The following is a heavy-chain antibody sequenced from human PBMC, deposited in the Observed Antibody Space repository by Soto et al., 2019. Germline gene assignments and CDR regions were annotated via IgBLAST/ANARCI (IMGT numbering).Heavy chain of an antibody. CDR2: VSRAGTYT. J-gene: IGHJ5*02. V-gene: IGHV3-23*01. CDR1: GFTFSSYA. CDR3: VKYTVTEDLGES. D-gene: IGHD3-16*01. Sequence: EVQLLESGGDVVRPGGSLRLSCAASGFTFSSYAMGWGRPAPGKGLEWVAGVSRAGTYTFYADSVRGLFYISRDTSRDTLDLYMNALRGDDTAVYFCVKYTVTEDLGESWGMGTLVSVSS.